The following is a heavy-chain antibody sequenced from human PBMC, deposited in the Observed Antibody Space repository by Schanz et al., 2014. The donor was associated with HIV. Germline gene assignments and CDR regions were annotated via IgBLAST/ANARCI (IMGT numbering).Heavy chain of an antibody. Sequence: QERLQQWGAGLLKPSETLSLTCAVYGGPFSGYYWSWIRQPPGKGLEWIGEINHSGGTNYNPSLKSRVTISVDTSKNQFSLKLSSVTGADTAVYYCARTPYYFDYWGQGTLVTVSS. CDR2: INHSGGT. J-gene: IGHJ4*02. CDR1: GGPFSGYY. V-gene: IGHV4-34*01. CDR3: ARTPYYFDY.